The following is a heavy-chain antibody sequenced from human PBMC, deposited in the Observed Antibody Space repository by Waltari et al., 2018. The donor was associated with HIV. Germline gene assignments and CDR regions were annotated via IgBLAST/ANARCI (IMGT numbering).Heavy chain of an antibody. J-gene: IGHJ6*02. CDR1: GYTFSAYT. Sequence: VQLVQSGAEMRKPGASVKVSCRASGYTFSAYTIRWVRQAPGQGLEWMGWISGYNGNTNYAQKFQGRVNMTTDTSTSTAHMELRSLRSDDTAVYYCARGVSIVRGVMIRGHMDVWGQGTTVTVSS. CDR2: ISGYNGNT. D-gene: IGHD3-10*01. CDR3: ARGVSIVRGVMIRGHMDV. V-gene: IGHV1-18*01.